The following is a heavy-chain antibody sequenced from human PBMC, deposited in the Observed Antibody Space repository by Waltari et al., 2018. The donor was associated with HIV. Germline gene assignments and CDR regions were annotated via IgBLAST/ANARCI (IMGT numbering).Heavy chain of an antibody. CDR1: GYSISSGYY. CDR3: ARDVDSGEWLLPRNNWCDP. J-gene: IGHJ5*02. V-gene: IGHV4-38-2*02. Sequence: QVQLQESGPGLVKPSETLSLTCTVSGYSISSGYYWGWIRQPPGKGLEWIGSIYHSGSTYYNPSLKSRVTISVDTSKNQFSLKLSSVTAADTAVYYCARDVDSGEWLLPRNNWCDPWGQGTLVTVSS. D-gene: IGHD3-3*01. CDR2: IYHSGST.